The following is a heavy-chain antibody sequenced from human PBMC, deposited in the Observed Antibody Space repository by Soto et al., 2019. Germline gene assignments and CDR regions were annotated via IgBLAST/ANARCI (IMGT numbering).Heavy chain of an antibody. D-gene: IGHD4-17*01. CDR3: ARVNYGDYYYGMDV. CDR2: ISYTGSA. J-gene: IGHJ6*02. V-gene: IGHV4-59*01. CDR1: GGSINYSY. Sequence: SETLSLTCTVSGGSINYSYWTWIRQPPGKGLEWIGYISYTGSADYNASLKSRLTISVDTSKNQFSLKLSSVTAADTALYYCARVNYGDYYYGMDVWGQGTTVTVSS.